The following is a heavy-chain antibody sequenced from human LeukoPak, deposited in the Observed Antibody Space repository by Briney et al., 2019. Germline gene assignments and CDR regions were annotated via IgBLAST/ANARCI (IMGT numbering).Heavy chain of an antibody. V-gene: IGHV1-2*06. J-gene: IGHJ4*02. CDR3: AKVGDGYTDFDY. Sequence: ASVKVSCKASGYTFTSYDINWVRQATGQGLEWMGRINPNSGGTNYAQKFQGRVTMTRDASISTAYMELSRLRSDDTAVYYCAKVGDGYTDFDYWGQGTLVTVSS. CDR1: GYTFTSYD. CDR2: INPNSGGT. D-gene: IGHD5-24*01.